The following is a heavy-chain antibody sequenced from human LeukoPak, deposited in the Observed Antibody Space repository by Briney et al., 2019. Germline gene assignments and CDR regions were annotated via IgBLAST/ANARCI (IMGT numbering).Heavy chain of an antibody. CDR1: GYSISSGYY. CDR2: INHSGST. D-gene: IGHD4-17*01. Sequence: SETLSLTCAVSGYSISSGYYWGWIRQPPGKGLEWIGEINHSGSTNYDPSLKSRVTISVDTSKNQFSLKLSSVTAADTAVYYCTVTRYYYYYYMDVWGKGTTVTVSS. V-gene: IGHV4-38-2*01. CDR3: TVTRYYYYYYMDV. J-gene: IGHJ6*03.